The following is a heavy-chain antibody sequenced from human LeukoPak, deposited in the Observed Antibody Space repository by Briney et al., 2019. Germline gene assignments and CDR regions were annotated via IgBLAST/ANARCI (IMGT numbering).Heavy chain of an antibody. CDR2: ISTRSSYL. D-gene: IGHD1-1*01. CDR1: GFTFSTYT. Sequence: GGSLRLSCAASGFTFSTYTMNWVRQAPGKGLQWASSISTRSSYLYYADSVKGRFTISRDDAKNSLYLQLNSLRAEDTAVYYCATLASTDGYWGQGTLVTVSS. V-gene: IGHV3-21*01. J-gene: IGHJ4*02. CDR3: ATLASTDGY.